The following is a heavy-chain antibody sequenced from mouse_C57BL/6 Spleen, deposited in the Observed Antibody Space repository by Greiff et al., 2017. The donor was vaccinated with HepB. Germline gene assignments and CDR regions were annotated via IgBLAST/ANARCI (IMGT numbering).Heavy chain of an antibody. CDR1: GFTFSDFY. CDR3: ARDDGSWFAY. D-gene: IGHD2-2*01. CDR2: SRNKANDYTT. J-gene: IGHJ3*01. Sequence: EVKLEESGGGLVQSGRSLRLSCATSGFTFSDFYMEWVRQAPGKGLEWIAASRNKANDYTTEYSASVKGRFIVSRDTSQSILYLQMNALRAEDTAIYYCARDDGSWFAYWGQGTLVTVSA. V-gene: IGHV7-1*01.